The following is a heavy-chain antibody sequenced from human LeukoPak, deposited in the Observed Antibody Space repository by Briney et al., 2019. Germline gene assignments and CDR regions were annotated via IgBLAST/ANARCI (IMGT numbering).Heavy chain of an antibody. V-gene: IGHV1-46*01. D-gene: IGHD6-13*01. J-gene: IGHJ5*02. CDR3: ATGRIAAAGTYWFDP. CDR1: GGTFSSYA. Sequence: ASVKVSCKASGGTFSSYAISWVRQAPGQGLEWMGIINPSGGSTSYAQKFQGRVTMTRDTSTSTVYMELSSLRSEDTAVYYCATGRIAAAGTYWFDPWGQGTLVTVSS. CDR2: INPSGGST.